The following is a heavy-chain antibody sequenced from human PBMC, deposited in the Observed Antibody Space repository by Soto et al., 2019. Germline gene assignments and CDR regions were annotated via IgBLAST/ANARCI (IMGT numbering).Heavy chain of an antibody. CDR1: GFTFGDFW. J-gene: IGHJ6*02. Sequence: EVQLVESGGALVQPGGSLRLSCTVSGFTFGDFWMTWVRQAPGKGLEWVANMNQDGSEKYYADSVRGRFGISRDNAKNSLFLQMNSLSAEDTALYYCASQRISYAMEAWGQGTKVTVSS. V-gene: IGHV3-7*05. CDR2: MNQDGSEK. D-gene: IGHD1-1*01. CDR3: ASQRISYAMEA.